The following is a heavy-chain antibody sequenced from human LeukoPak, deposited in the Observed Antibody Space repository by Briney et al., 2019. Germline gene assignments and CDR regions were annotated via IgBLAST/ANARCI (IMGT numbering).Heavy chain of an antibody. CDR1: GFTFSSYW. V-gene: IGHV3-7*05. Sequence: PGGSLRLSCAASGFTFSSYWMNWVRQPPGKGLEWVSHLNLDGSEKNYVDSVKGRFTISRDNSKNTLYLQMNTLRAEDTAVYYCARDVTYDYETSGGGFVCWGQGTLVTVSS. D-gene: IGHD3-22*01. J-gene: IGHJ4*02. CDR3: ARDVTYDYETSGGGFVC. CDR2: LNLDGSEK.